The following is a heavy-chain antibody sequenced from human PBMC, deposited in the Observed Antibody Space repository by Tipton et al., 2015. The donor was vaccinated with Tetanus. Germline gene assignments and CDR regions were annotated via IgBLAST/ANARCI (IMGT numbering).Heavy chain of an antibody. D-gene: IGHD2-2*01. V-gene: IGHV4-39*02. CDR1: GGSISNSEYY. J-gene: IGHJ4*02. CDR2: VFDSGTG. Sequence: TLSLTCSLSGGSISNSEYYWAWIRQPPGKGLEWIGSVFDSGTGYYNPSLKSRATISVDTSKNHFSLRLSSVTAAETAVYYCAEGRRFCSSNSCHEYYFDSWGRGTLVTVSS. CDR3: AEGRRFCSSNSCHEYYFDS.